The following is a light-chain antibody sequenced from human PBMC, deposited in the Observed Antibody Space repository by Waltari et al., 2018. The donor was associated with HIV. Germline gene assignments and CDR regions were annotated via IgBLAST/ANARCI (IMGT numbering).Light chain of an antibody. J-gene: IGLJ2*01. CDR1: SSDIGAYNY. CDR2: DVT. CDR3: ASHAGSKDV. V-gene: IGLV2-8*01. Sequence: QSALTQPPSASGSPGQSVTISCTGTSSDIGAYNYVSWFQQHPGKAPKRMIYDVTKRPSGVPDRFCVSKSGNTASLTVSGLQAEDEADYYCASHAGSKDVFGGGTRLTVL.